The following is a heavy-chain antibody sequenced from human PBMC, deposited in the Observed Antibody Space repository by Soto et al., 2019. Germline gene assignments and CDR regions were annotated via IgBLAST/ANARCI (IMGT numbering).Heavy chain of an antibody. CDR2: IWYDGSNK. Sequence: SLRLSCAASGFTFSSYGMRWVRQAPGKGLEWVAVIWYDGSNKYYADSVKGRFTISRDNSKNTLYLQMNSLRAEDTAVYYCVRDLGAYTEDLLDYWGQGTLVTVSS. CDR3: VRDLGAYTEDLLDY. V-gene: IGHV3-33*01. D-gene: IGHD1-26*01. J-gene: IGHJ4*02. CDR1: GFTFSSYG.